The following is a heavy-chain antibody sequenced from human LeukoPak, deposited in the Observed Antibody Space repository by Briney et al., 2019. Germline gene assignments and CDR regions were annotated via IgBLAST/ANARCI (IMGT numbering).Heavy chain of an antibody. D-gene: IGHD6-6*01. Sequence: PSETLSLTCTVSGGSLNTYFWNWIRQPAGKGLEWIGRISTSGSTNYNPSLKSRVTISVDTSKNQFSLKLSSVTAADTAVYYCARRRPIEIAARSYYYYYYMDVWGKGTTVTVSS. CDR3: ARRRPIEIAARSYYYYYYMDV. CDR1: GGSLNTYF. V-gene: IGHV4-4*07. CDR2: ISTSGST. J-gene: IGHJ6*03.